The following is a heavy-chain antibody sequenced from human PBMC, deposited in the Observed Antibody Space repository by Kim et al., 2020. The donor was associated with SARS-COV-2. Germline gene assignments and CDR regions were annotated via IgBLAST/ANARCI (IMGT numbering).Heavy chain of an antibody. CDR1: GYTFTSYA. J-gene: IGHJ4*02. CDR2: INAGNGKT. V-gene: IGHV1-3*01. D-gene: IGHD3-22*01. CDR3: ARERDSSGYQFDY. Sequence: ASVKVSCKSSGYTFTSYAVQWVRQAPGQRLEWMGWINAGNGKTKYSQKFQGRVTITRDTSASTAYMELGSLRSEDTAIYYCARERDSSGYQFDYWGQGTLVTVSS.